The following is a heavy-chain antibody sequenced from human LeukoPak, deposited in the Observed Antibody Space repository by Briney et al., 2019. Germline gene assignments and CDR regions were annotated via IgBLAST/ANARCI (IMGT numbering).Heavy chain of an antibody. CDR1: GFTVSSNY. V-gene: IGHV3-53*01. CDR2: IYSGGST. Sequence: GGSLRLSCAASGFTVSSNYMSWVREAPGKGLEWVSVIYSGGSTYYADSVKGRFTISRDNSKNTLYLQMNSLRAEDTAVYYCARDASGYDRYHYYYYMDVWGKGTTVTVSS. J-gene: IGHJ6*03. D-gene: IGHD5-12*01. CDR3: ARDASGYDRYHYYYYMDV.